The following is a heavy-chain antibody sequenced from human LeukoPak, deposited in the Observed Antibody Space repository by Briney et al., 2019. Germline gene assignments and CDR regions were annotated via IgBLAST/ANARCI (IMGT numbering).Heavy chain of an antibody. V-gene: IGHV3-15*01. CDR2: LKSIPDGGTT. CDR1: GLNFTYAW. J-gene: IGHJ4*02. D-gene: IGHD3-16*01. Sequence: GGSLRLSCATSGLNFTYAWMSWVRQAPGKGMEWIGRLKSIPDGGTTDYAAPVKGRFNISRDDSRNTLYLQMNSLKTEDTVLYYCQFFFLAYSEDYWGQGSLVAVTS. CDR3: QFFFLAYSEDY.